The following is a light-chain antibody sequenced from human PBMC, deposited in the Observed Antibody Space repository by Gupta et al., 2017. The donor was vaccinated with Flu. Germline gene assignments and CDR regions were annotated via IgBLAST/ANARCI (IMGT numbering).Light chain of an antibody. CDR2: KDT. CDR1: VLEKKY. Sequence: SAGQTARITCSGDVLEKKYTRWLRQRPGQAPVLIIYKDTERPSGIPDRFSGSSAGTTVTLTISGAEVEDEGDYFCYSATDNSVIFGGGTNLTVL. V-gene: IGLV3-27*01. CDR3: YSATDNSVI. J-gene: IGLJ2*01.